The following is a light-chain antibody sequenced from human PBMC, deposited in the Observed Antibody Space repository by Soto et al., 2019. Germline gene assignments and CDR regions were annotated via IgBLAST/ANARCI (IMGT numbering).Light chain of an antibody. CDR3: HQYANWSPFT. V-gene: IGKV3-15*01. Sequence: EIVLTQSPVTLSVSTGERATLSCRASQSVGNKLGWYQQRPGQAPRLLIIGASTRATGVPAKFSGSGSGTEFSLTINNLQSEDSAIYYCHQYANWSPFTFGQGTRLEIK. CDR1: QSVGNK. J-gene: IGKJ5*01. CDR2: GAS.